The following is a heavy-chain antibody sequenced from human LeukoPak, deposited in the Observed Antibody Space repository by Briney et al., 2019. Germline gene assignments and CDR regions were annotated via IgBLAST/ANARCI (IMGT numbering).Heavy chain of an antibody. Sequence: GGSLRLSCAAPGFTFSSYSMNWVRQAPGKGLEWVSYISSSSSTIYYADSVEGRFTISRDNAKNSLYLQMNSLRAEDTAVYYCARDRIFGVVSDFDYWGQGTLVTVSS. J-gene: IGHJ4*02. CDR3: ARDRIFGVVSDFDY. V-gene: IGHV3-48*01. CDR1: GFTFSSYS. CDR2: ISSSSSTI. D-gene: IGHD3-3*02.